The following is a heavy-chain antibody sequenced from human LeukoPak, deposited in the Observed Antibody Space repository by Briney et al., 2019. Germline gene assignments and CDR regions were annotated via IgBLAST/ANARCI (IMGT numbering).Heavy chain of an antibody. V-gene: IGHV4-38-2*01. Sequence: SETLSLTCAVSGYSISSSYYWGWIRQPPGKGLEWIGSIYHSGSTYYNPSLKSRVTISVDTSKNQFSLKLSSVTAADTAVYYCARLGGSDDAFDIWGQGTMVTVSS. CDR2: IYHSGST. J-gene: IGHJ3*02. CDR3: ARLGGSDDAFDI. CDR1: GYSISSSYY. D-gene: IGHD1-26*01.